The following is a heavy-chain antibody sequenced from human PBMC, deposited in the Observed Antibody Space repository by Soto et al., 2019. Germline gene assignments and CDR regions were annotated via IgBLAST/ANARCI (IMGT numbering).Heavy chain of an antibody. CDR3: VKVRGFGVVIQALDD. D-gene: IGHD3-3*01. CDR1: GFTFSSDA. V-gene: IGHV3-23*01. CDR2: ISGSGGST. Sequence: EGAWILSCAASGFTFSSDAMSWVRHAPGKGLEWVSAISGSGGSTYYADSVKGRFTISRDNSKNTLYLQMNSLRAEDTAVYYCVKVRGFGVVIQALDDWCQGLLLTVSS. J-gene: IGHJ4*02.